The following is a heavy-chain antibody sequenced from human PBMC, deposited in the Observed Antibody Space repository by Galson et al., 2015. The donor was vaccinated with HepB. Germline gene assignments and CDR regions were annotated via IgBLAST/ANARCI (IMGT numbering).Heavy chain of an antibody. CDR3: TRDRVAAAGLNYYYYGMDV. D-gene: IGHD6-13*01. V-gene: IGHV3-49*03. J-gene: IGHJ6*02. CDR1: GFTFGDYA. Sequence: SLRLSCAASGFTFGDYAMSWFRQAPGKGLEWVGFIRSKAYGGTTGYAASVKGRFTISRDDSKSIAYLQMNSLKTEDTAVYYCTRDRVAAAGLNYYYYGMDVWGQGTTVTVSS. CDR2: IRSKAYGGTT.